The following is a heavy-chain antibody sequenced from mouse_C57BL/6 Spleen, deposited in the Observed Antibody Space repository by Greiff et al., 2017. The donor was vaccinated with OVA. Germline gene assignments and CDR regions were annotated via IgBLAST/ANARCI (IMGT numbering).Heavy chain of an antibody. V-gene: IGHV5-17*01. J-gene: IGHJ2*01. CDR1: GFTFSDYG. CDR3: AKSNNYFDY. D-gene: IGHD4-1*01. CDR2: ISSGSGTI. Sequence: EVKLVESGGGLVKPGGSLKLSCAASGFTFSDYGMHWVRQAPEKGLEWVAYISSGSGTIYYADKVKGRVTISRDNAKNTLFLQMTRLRAEDTAMKYCAKSNNYFDYWGQGTTLTVSS.